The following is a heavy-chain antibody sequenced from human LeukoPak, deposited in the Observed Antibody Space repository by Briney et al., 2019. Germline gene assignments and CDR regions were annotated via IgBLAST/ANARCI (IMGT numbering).Heavy chain of an antibody. V-gene: IGHV1-18*01. Sequence: ASVKVSCKASGYTFTTYGISWVRQAPGQGLGWLGWINSYNGNTNYAQKFQGRVTMTTDTSTTTAYMDLRSLRSDDTALYYCARNRQGLDSSGYSYFDYWGQGTLVTVSS. CDR1: GYTFTTYG. CDR3: ARNRQGLDSSGYSYFDY. J-gene: IGHJ4*02. CDR2: INSYNGNT. D-gene: IGHD3-22*01.